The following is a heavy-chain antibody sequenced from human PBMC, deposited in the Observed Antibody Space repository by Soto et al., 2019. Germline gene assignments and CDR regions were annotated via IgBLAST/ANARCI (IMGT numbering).Heavy chain of an antibody. J-gene: IGHJ4*02. Sequence: EVQLVESGGDLVQPGGSLRLSCAASGFTFSTYWMHWVRQAPGKGLLWVSRIKTDGTYATYADSVKGRFTISRDNAKTTLYLQMNSLRVADAAVYNCADGGSGYYANWGQGILVTVSS. CDR3: ADGGSGYYAN. V-gene: IGHV3-74*01. D-gene: IGHD3-22*01. CDR2: IKTDGTYA. CDR1: GFTFSTYW.